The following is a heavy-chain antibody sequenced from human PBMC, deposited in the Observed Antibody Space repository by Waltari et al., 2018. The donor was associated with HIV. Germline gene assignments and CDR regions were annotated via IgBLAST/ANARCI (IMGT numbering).Heavy chain of an antibody. CDR1: GLPFSACW. J-gene: IGHJ4*02. D-gene: IGHD1-1*01. CDR2: INQDGGDK. CDR3: ARDYASSVAGTCY. V-gene: IGHV3-7*01. Sequence: EVQLLESGGGLVQPGGSLSLSFAALGLPFSACWLGWCRQAPGKGVGRESNINQDGGDKHSVESVKGRFTISRGNAKNSLYLQMNSLRAEDTALYYCARDYASSVAGTCYWGQGTLVTVSS.